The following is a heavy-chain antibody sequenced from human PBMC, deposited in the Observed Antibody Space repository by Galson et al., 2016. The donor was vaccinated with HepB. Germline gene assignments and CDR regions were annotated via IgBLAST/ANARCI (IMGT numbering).Heavy chain of an antibody. J-gene: IGHJ4*02. D-gene: IGHD3-10*01. CDR2: IHYNGRP. V-gene: IGHV4/OR15-8*01. CDR1: GGSITSSDW. Sequence: SETLSLTCSVSGGSITSSDWWSWVRQPPGKGLEWIAEIHYNGRPNHSPSLKSRVTISVDKSRNQFSLKMSSVTAADTAVYYCARGELALGFDYWGQEALVTVSS. CDR3: ARGELALGFDY.